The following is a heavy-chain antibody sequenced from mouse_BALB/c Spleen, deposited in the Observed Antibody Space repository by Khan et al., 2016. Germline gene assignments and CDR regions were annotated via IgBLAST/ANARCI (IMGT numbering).Heavy chain of an antibody. CDR3: GRDFYYYGRGGCFDV. V-gene: IGHV10S3*01. Sequence: EVQLVETGGGLVQPKGSLKLSCAASGFTFNTNAMNWVRQAPGKGLEWVARIRSKSNNYATYYADSVKDRFTISRDDSQSILYLQMNNLKTEDTAMEYWGRDFYYYGRGGCFDVWGAGTTVTVSS. CDR2: IRSKSNNYAT. J-gene: IGHJ1*01. CDR1: GFTFNTNA. D-gene: IGHD1-1*01.